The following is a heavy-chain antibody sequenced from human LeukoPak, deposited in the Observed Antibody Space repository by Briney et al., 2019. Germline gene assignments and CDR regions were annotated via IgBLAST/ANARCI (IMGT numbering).Heavy chain of an antibody. Sequence: GESLKISCRASGYSTTKYWIGWVRQMPGKGLEWMGVIYPGDSDTRYSPAFQGQVTISADKSISTAYLQWSSLKASDTAMYYCARRYGVNIDYWGQGTLVTVSS. CDR1: GYSTTKYW. D-gene: IGHD4/OR15-4a*01. CDR3: ARRYGVNIDY. V-gene: IGHV5-51*01. J-gene: IGHJ4*02. CDR2: IYPGDSDT.